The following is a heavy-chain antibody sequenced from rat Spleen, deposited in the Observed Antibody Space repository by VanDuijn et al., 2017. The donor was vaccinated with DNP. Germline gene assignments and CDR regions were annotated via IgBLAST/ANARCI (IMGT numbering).Heavy chain of an antibody. CDR2: ISTGGGNI. V-gene: IGHV5S13*01. CDR3: ARRRYTTDYGYFDY. Sequence: EVQLVESGGGLVQPGRSLKLSCEVSGFTFSNYGMAWVRQAPTKGLEWVASISTGGGNIFYRDSVKGRFTISRDNAKNIQHLQMDSLRSEDTATYYCARRRYTTDYGYFDYWGQGVMVTVSS. CDR1: GFTFSNYG. D-gene: IGHD1-6*01. J-gene: IGHJ2*01.